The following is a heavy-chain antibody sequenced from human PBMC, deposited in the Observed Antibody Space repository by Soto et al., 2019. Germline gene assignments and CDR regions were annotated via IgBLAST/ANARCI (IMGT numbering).Heavy chain of an antibody. J-gene: IGHJ6*03. CDR3: AKDHAAADPYYYYYMDV. D-gene: IGHD6-13*01. Sequence: PGGSLRLSCAASGFTFDDYAMHWVRQAPGKGLEGFSGISWNSGSIGYADSVKGRFTISRDNAENSLYLQMNSRRPEDTALYYCAKDHAAADPYYYYYMDVWGKGTTVTVSS. CDR2: ISWNSGSI. CDR1: GFTFDDYA. V-gene: IGHV3-9*01.